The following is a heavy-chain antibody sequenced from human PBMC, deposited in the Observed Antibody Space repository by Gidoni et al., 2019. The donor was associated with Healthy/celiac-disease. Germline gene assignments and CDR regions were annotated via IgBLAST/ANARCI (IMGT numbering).Heavy chain of an antibody. CDR3: VKVMAAAGPNAFDI. CDR1: GFPFSSYA. CDR2: ISSNGGST. Sequence: EVQLVESGGGLVQPGGSLRLSCSASGFPFSSYAMHWVRQAPGKGLEYVSAISSNGGSTYYADSVKGRFTISRDNSKNTLYLQMSSLRAEDTAVYYCVKVMAAAGPNAFDIWGQGTMVTVSS. J-gene: IGHJ3*02. D-gene: IGHD6-13*01. V-gene: IGHV3-64D*09.